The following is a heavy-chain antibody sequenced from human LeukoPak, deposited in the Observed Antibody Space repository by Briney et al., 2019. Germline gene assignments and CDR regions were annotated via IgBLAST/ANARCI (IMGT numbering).Heavy chain of an antibody. D-gene: IGHD5-18*01. Sequence: GRSLRLSCAASGFTFSSYAMHWVRQAPGKGLEWVAVISYDGSNKYYADSVKGRFTISRDNSKNTLYLQMNSLRAEDTAVYYCARGYRTFDDWGQGTLVTVSS. V-gene: IGHV3-30*04. J-gene: IGHJ4*02. CDR1: GFTFSSYA. CDR3: ARGYRTFDD. CDR2: ISYDGSNK.